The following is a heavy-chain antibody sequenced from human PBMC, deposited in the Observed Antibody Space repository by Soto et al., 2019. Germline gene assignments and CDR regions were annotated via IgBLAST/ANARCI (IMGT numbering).Heavy chain of an antibody. CDR3: VGQAVLGATKSFDI. V-gene: IGHV5-51*01. CDR2: IYPGDSDT. D-gene: IGHD1-26*01. Sequence: GESLKISCKGSGYRFTSYWIACVRQMPGKGLEWMGTIYPGDSDTRYSPPFQGQVTISADKSISTAYLQWSSLKASDTAIYYCVGQAVLGATKSFDIWGQGTMVTVS. CDR1: GYRFTSYW. J-gene: IGHJ3*02.